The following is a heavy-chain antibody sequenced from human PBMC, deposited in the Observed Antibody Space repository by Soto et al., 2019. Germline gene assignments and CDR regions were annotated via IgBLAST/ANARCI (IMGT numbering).Heavy chain of an antibody. V-gene: IGHV1-46*01. CDR3: AREENCSGGTCYSEYFHR. Sequence: ASVKVSCKASGYLFTAYSMHWVRLAPGQGLGWMGVVNPSGGSTKYAQNFQGRVTMTRDTSTTTIYMELSSLRSDDTAIYYCAREENCSGGTCYSEYFHRWGQGTLVTVSS. CDR2: VNPSGGST. D-gene: IGHD2-15*01. J-gene: IGHJ1*01. CDR1: GYLFTAYS.